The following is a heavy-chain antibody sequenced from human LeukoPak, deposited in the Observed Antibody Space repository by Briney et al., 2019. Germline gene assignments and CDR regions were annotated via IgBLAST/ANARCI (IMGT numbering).Heavy chain of an antibody. CDR1: GFTFSSYG. CDR2: ISSSSSYI. Sequence: GGSLRLSCAASGFTFSSYGMHWVRQAPGKGLEWVSSISSSSSYIYYADSVKGRFTISRDNAKNSLYLQMNSLRAEDTAVYYCAKMGASITMIVVVDYFDYWGQGTLVTVSS. J-gene: IGHJ4*02. CDR3: AKMGASITMIVVVDYFDY. D-gene: IGHD3-22*01. V-gene: IGHV3-21*01.